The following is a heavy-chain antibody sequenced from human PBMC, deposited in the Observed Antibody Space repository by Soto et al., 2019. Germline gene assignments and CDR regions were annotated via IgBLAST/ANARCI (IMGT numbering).Heavy chain of an antibody. J-gene: IGHJ4*02. V-gene: IGHV3-74*01. Sequence: LRLSCPASGFTLSNYWMHWVRQVPGKGLLWVSRIDNDGSGTSYADSVKGRFTISRDNAKNTLYLQMNSLRAEDTAVYYCARRYDILTGHYFDYWGQGTLVTVSS. CDR3: ARRYDILTGHYFDY. CDR1: GFTLSNYW. D-gene: IGHD3-9*01. CDR2: IDNDGSGT.